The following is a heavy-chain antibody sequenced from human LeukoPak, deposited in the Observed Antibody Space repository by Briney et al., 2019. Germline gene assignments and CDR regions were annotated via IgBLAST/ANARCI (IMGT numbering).Heavy chain of an antibody. CDR1: GFTFSSYA. CDR3: ARDPASSFDY. CDR2: IWYDGSKR. J-gene: IGHJ4*02. V-gene: IGHV3-33*08. Sequence: GGSLRLSCAASGFTFSSYAMSWVRQAPGKGLEWVAVIWYDGSKRYYADSVKGRFTISRDDSMNTLYLQMNSLRDEDTAVYYCARDPASSFDYWGQGSLVTVSS. D-gene: IGHD2-15*01.